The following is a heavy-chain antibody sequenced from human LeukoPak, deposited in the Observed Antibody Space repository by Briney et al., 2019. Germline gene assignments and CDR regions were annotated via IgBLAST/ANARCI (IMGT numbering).Heavy chain of an antibody. CDR3: AKDRRPPSWFGESAFDY. J-gene: IGHJ4*02. Sequence: PGGSLRLSCAASGFTFSSYDMSWVRQAPGKGLEWVSSIDGSGGTTYYSDSVKGRFTISRDNSKNTLYLQMNSLRAEDTAVYYCAKDRRPPSWFGESAFDYWGQGTLVTVSS. D-gene: IGHD3-10*01. V-gene: IGHV3-23*01. CDR1: GFTFSSYD. CDR2: IDGSGGTT.